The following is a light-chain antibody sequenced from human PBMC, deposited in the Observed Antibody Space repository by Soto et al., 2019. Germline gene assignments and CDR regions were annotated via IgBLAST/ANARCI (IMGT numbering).Light chain of an antibody. CDR1: QSISNY. V-gene: IGKV1-39*01. J-gene: IGKJ5*01. CDR3: QQSYSTPIT. Sequence: DTQMTQSPSSLSASVGDRVTITCRASQSISNYLNWYQQRPGKAPRLLIYTTSTLQSGVPSRFSGSGSGTDFTLTISSLQPEDFATYYCQQSYSTPITLGQGTRLEI. CDR2: TTS.